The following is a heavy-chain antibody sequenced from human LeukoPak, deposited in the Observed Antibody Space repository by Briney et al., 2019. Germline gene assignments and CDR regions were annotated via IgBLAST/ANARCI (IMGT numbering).Heavy chain of an antibody. J-gene: IGHJ2*01. Sequence: GGSLRLSCAASGFTFSSAWMSWVRQAPGKGLDWVGRIKSKTDGGTTDYDAPVKGRFTISRDDSQNTLFLQMDNLKTEDTGVYYCSTFGPPSGPLWGRGTLVTVSS. CDR1: GFTFSSAW. D-gene: IGHD5-12*01. CDR2: IKSKTDGGTT. V-gene: IGHV3-15*01. CDR3: STFGPPSGPL.